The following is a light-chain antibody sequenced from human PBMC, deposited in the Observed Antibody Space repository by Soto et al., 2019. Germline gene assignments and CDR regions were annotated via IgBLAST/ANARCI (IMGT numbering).Light chain of an antibody. CDR1: QSVSSY. CDR3: QKRSNWPGT. J-gene: IGKJ1*01. CDR2: DAS. V-gene: IGKV3-11*01. Sequence: EIVLTQSPATLSLSPGDRATLSCRASQSVSSYLAWYQQKPGQAPRLLIYDASNSATGIPARFSGSGSGTDFTLTISSLEPEDFAVYYCQKRSNWPGTFGQGTKVEI.